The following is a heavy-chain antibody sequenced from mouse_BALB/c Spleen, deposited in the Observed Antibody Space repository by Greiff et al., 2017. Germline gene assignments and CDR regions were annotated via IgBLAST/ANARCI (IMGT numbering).Heavy chain of an antibody. J-gene: IGHJ2*01. CDR1: GYTFTSYW. V-gene: IGHV1-69*02. CDR2: IDPSDSYT. D-gene: IGHD2-3*01. Sequence: VQLQQPGAELVKPGASVKMSCKASGYTFTSYWMHWVKQRPGQGLEWIGVIDPSDSYTNYNQKFKDKATLTVDESSSTAYMQLSSPTSEDSAVYYCTRYDGYLYYFDYWGQGTTLTVSS. CDR3: TRYDGYLYYFDY.